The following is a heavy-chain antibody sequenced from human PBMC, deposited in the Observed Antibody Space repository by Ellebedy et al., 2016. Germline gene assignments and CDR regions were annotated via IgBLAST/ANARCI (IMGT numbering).Heavy chain of an antibody. J-gene: IGHJ4*02. V-gene: IGHV3-7*03. CDR2: IKQDGSEK. D-gene: IGHD1-1*01. CDR1: GFTFSSYG. Sequence: GESLKISCAASGFTFSSYGMHWVRQAPGKGLEWVANIKQDGSEKYYVDSVKGRFTISRDNAKNSLYLQMNSLRAEDTAVYYCARDELYEDWNAWGAPPPTQIDYWGQGTLVTVSS. CDR3: ARDELYEDWNAWGAPPPTQIDY.